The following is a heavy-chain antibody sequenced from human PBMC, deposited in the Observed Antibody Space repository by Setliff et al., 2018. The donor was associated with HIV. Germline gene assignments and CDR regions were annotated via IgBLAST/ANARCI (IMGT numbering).Heavy chain of an antibody. D-gene: IGHD5-18*01. J-gene: IGHJ4*02. V-gene: IGHV3-7*01. CDR2: IKQGGSEK. CDR1: GFTFEDYG. Sequence: GGSLRLSCAASGFTFEDYGMSWVRQAPGKGLEWVANIKQGGSEKYYVDSVKGRFTMSRDNARNPLFLQMHSLRAEDTAVYYCARVADGYNSYFDYWGQGTVVTVSS. CDR3: ARVADGYNSYFDY.